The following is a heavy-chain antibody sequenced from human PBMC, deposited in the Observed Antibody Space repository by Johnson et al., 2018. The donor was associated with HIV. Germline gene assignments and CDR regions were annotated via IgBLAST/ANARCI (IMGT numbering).Heavy chain of an antibody. J-gene: IGHJ3*02. CDR2: IYSGGST. CDR3: ARDASYYGSANDAFDI. Sequence: VQLVESGGGLVQPGGSLRLSCAASGFTVSSNYMSWVRQAPGKGLEWVSVIYSGGSTYYADSVKGRFTISRDNSKNTLYLQMNSLRAEDTAVYYCARDASYYGSANDAFDIWSQGTMVTVSS. D-gene: IGHD3-10*01. V-gene: IGHV3-66*01. CDR1: GFTVSSNY.